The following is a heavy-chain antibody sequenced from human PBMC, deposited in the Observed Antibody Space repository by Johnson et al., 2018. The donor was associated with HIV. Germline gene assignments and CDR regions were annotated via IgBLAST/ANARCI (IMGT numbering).Heavy chain of an antibody. CDR1: GFTFDDYG. CDR3: ARDYLVGPTGGYI. Sequence: VQLVESGGGVVRPGGSLRLSCAASGFTFDDYGMSWVRQAPGKGLEWVSYISTSGSTLYYADSVKGGFTISRDTAKNSLSLQMKSPRAEDTALYYCARDYLVGPTGGYIWGQGTMVTVSS. J-gene: IGHJ3*02. CDR2: ISTSGSTL. D-gene: IGHD1-26*01. V-gene: IGHV3-48*04.